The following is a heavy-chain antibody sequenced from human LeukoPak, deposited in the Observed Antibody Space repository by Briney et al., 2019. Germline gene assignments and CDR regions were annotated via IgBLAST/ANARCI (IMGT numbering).Heavy chain of an antibody. Sequence: PGGSLRLSCAASGFTFSSYGMHWVRQAPGKGLEWVAVISYDGSNKYYADSVKGRFTISRDNSKNTLYLQMNSLRAEDTAVYYCAKDGHDFWSGYYFDYWGQGTLVTASS. J-gene: IGHJ4*02. CDR3: AKDGHDFWSGYYFDY. CDR2: ISYDGSNK. D-gene: IGHD3-3*01. CDR1: GFTFSSYG. V-gene: IGHV3-30*18.